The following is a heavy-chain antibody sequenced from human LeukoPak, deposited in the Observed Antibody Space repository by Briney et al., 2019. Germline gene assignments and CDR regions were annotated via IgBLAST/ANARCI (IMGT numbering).Heavy chain of an antibody. Sequence: SETLSLTCAVYGGSFSGYYWSWTRQPPGKGLEWIGEINHSGSTNYNPSLKSRVTISVDTSKTQFSLKLSSVTAADTAVYYCASPRDGYNYFDYWGQGTLVTVSS. J-gene: IGHJ4*02. CDR3: ASPRDGYNYFDY. D-gene: IGHD5-24*01. CDR1: GGSFSGYY. CDR2: INHSGST. V-gene: IGHV4-34*01.